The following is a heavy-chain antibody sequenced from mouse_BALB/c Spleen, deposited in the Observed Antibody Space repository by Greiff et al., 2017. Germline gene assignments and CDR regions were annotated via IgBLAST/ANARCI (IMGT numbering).Heavy chain of an antibody. CDR2: IDPENGDT. D-gene: IGHD1-1*02. Sequence: VQLKESGAELVRSGASVKLSCTASGFNIKDYYMHWVKQRPEQGLEWIGWIDPENGDTEYAPKFQGKATMTADTSSNTAYLQLSSLTSEDTAVYYCKANYAGGFADWGEGTLVTVSA. CDR1: GFNIKDYY. V-gene: IGHV14-4*02. J-gene: IGHJ3*01. CDR3: KANYAGGFAD.